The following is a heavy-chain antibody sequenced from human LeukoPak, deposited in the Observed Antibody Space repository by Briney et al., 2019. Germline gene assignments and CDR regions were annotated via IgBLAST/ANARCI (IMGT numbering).Heavy chain of an antibody. CDR2: INHSGNT. Sequence: NTSETLSLTCAVYGGSFSGYYWNWIRQPPGKGLEWIGGINHSGNTNYNPSLKSRVTISVDTSKNQFSLKLSSVTAADTAVYYCARGGYGSGWDYMDVWGKGTTGTVSS. CDR3: ARGGYGSGWDYMDV. CDR1: GGSFSGYY. V-gene: IGHV4-34*01. D-gene: IGHD3-10*01. J-gene: IGHJ6*03.